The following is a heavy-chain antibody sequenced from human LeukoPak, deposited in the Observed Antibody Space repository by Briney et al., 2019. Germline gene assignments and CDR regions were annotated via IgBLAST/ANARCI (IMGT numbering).Heavy chain of an antibody. CDR2: IYTSGST. CDR3: ARGMGATFDY. Sequence: SETLSLTCTVSGGSISSYYWSWVRQPPGKGLEWIGYIYTSGSTNYNPSLKSRVTISVDTSKNQFSLKLSSVTAADTAVYYCARGMGATFDYWGQGTLVTVSS. V-gene: IGHV4-4*09. D-gene: IGHD1-26*01. J-gene: IGHJ4*02. CDR1: GGSISSYY.